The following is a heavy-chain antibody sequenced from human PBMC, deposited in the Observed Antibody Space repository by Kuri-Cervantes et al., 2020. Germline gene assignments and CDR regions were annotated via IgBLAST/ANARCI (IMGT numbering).Heavy chain of an antibody. Sequence: GGSLRLSCTVSGYSISSGYYWGWIRQPPGKGLEWVANIKQDGSEKYYVDSVKGRFTISRDNAKNSLYLQMNSLRAEDTAVYYCARDQDYYGSGGWFDPWGQGTLVTVSS. CDR3: ARDQDYYGSGGWFDP. CDR2: IKQDGSEK. V-gene: IGHV3-7*01. CDR1: GYSISSGYY. J-gene: IGHJ5*02. D-gene: IGHD3-10*01.